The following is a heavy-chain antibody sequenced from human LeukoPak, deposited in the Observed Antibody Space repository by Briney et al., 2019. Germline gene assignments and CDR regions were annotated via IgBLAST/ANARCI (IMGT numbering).Heavy chain of an antibody. CDR1: GYSLTNYW. CDR3: ARHNVSYYYGSGSYLYYYYYYMDV. Sequence: GESLKISCKDSGYSLTNYWIGWVRQMPGKGLEWMGIIYLGDSDTRYSPSFQGQVTISADKSISTAYLQWSSLKASDTAMYYCARHNVSYYYGSGSYLYYYYYYMDVWGKGTTVTVSS. V-gene: IGHV5-51*01. D-gene: IGHD3-10*01. J-gene: IGHJ6*03. CDR2: IYLGDSDT.